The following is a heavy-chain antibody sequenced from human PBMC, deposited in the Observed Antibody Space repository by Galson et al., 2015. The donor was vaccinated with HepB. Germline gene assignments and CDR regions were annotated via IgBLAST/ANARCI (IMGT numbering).Heavy chain of an antibody. CDR2: ISAYNGNT. J-gene: IGHJ5*02. D-gene: IGHD4-11*01. CDR1: GYTFISYG. Sequence: SVKVSCKASGYTFISYGITWVRQAPGQGLEWMGWISAYNGNTNYAQKLQGRVTMTTDTSTSTAYMEMRNLKSDDTAVYYCARDEHDYSNYGWFDPWGQGSLGTGSS. V-gene: IGHV1-18*04. CDR3: ARDEHDYSNYGWFDP.